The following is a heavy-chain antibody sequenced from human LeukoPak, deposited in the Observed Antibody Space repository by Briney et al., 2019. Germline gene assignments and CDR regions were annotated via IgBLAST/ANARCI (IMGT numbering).Heavy chain of an antibody. CDR3: ARGGSGKRYYYYMDV. V-gene: IGHV4-4*02. D-gene: IGHD3-10*01. J-gene: IGHJ6*03. Sequence: SGTLSLTCAVSGGSISSSNWWSWVRQPPGKGLEWIGEINHSGSTNYNPSLKSRVTISVDTSKNQFSLKLSSVTAADTAVYYCARGGSGKRYYYYMDVWGKGTTVTVSS. CDR2: INHSGST. CDR1: GGSISSSNW.